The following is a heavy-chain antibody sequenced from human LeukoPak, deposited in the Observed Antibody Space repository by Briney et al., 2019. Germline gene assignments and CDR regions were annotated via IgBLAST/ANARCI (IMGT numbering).Heavy chain of an antibody. CDR3: ARDRGDYGDNFDY. D-gene: IGHD4-17*01. CDR1: GGSIISTDDY. Sequence: PSETLSLTCTVSGGSIISTDDYWGWIRQPPGKGPEWIGSIYYTGSTYHNPSLKSRVTISVDTSKNQFSLKLSSVTAADTAVYYCARDRGDYGDNFDYWGQGTLVTVSS. J-gene: IGHJ4*02. CDR2: IYYTGST. V-gene: IGHV4-39*07.